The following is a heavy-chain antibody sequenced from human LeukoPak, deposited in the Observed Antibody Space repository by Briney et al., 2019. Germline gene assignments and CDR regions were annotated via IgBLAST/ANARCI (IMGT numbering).Heavy chain of an antibody. J-gene: IGHJ4*02. CDR1: GGSISSGDYY. V-gene: IGHV4-31*03. D-gene: IGHD3-22*01. CDR3: AKRNAENYDNSGYPLYYFDY. Sequence: PSQTLSLTCTVSGGSISSGDYYWSWIRQHPGKGLEWIGYIYYSGSTYYNPSLKSRVTISLDTSKNQFSLTLSSVTAADTAVYYCAKRNAENYDNSGYPLYYFDYWGQGILVTVSS. CDR2: IYYSGST.